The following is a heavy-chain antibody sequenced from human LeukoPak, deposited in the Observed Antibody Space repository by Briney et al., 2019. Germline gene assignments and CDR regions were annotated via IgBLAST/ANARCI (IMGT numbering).Heavy chain of an antibody. V-gene: IGHV3-11*06. CDR2: ISSSSSYT. CDR1: GFTFSDYY. D-gene: IGHD6-19*01. CDR3: ARDRYSTGWYYFDY. Sequence: GGSLRLSCAASGFTFSDYYISWIRQAPGKGLEWVSYISSSSSYTNYADSAKGRFTISRDNAKNSLYLQMNSLRAEDTAVYYCARDRYSTGWYYFDYWGQGTLVTVSS. J-gene: IGHJ4*02.